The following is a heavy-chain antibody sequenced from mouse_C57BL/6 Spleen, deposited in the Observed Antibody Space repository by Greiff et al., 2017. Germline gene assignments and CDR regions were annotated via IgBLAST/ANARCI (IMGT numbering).Heavy chain of an antibody. CDR1: GYTFTSYW. V-gene: IGHV1-55*01. Sequence: VQLQQPGAELVKPGASVKMSCKASGYTFTSYWITWVKQRPGQGLEWIGDIYPGSGSTNYNEKFKSKATLTVDTSSSTAYMQLSSLTSEDSAVYDCASQKAYYGYYGGFAYWGQGTLVTVSA. CDR2: IYPGSGST. CDR3: ASQKAYYGYYGGFAY. D-gene: IGHD2-10*01. J-gene: IGHJ3*01.